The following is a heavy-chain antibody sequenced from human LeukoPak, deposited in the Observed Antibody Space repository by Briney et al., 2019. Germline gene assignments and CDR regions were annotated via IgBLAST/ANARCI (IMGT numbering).Heavy chain of an antibody. CDR3: ARPTMMTNYYFDY. CDR2: IWYDGSNK. CDR1: GFTFSSYG. D-gene: IGHD3-22*01. V-gene: IGHV3-33*01. Sequence: PGRCLRLSCAASGFTFSSYGMHWVRQAPGKGLEWVAVIWYDGSNKYYADSVKGRFTISRDNSKNTLYLQMSSLRAEDTAVYYCARPTMMTNYYFDYWGQGTLVTVSS. J-gene: IGHJ4*02.